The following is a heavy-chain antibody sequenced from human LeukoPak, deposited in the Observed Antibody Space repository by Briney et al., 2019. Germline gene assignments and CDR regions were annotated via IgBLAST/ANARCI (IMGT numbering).Heavy chain of an antibody. CDR3: ARGIAAAGAAFDI. CDR1: GGSISSYY. D-gene: IGHD6-13*01. Sequence: SETLSLTCTVSGGSISSYYWSWIRQPPGKGLEWIEYIYYSGSTNYNPSLKSRVTISVDTSKNQFSLKLSSVTAADTAVYYCARGIAAAGAAFDIWGQGTMVTVSS. V-gene: IGHV4-59*01. CDR2: IYYSGST. J-gene: IGHJ3*02.